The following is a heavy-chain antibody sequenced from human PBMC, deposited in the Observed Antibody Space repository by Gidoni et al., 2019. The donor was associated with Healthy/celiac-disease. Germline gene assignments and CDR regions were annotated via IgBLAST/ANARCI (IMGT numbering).Heavy chain of an antibody. CDR2: IYSGGSK. Sequence: EVQLVESGGGLVQPGGSLRLSCAASGFTVSSNYMSWVRQAPGKGLEWVSFIYSGGSKYYADSVKGRFTISRHNSKNTLYLQMNSLRAEDTAVYYCARGATPGYSSSWYRGQYYYYGMDVWGQGTTVTVSS. V-gene: IGHV3-53*04. J-gene: IGHJ6*02. D-gene: IGHD6-13*01. CDR3: ARGATPGYSSSWYRGQYYYYGMDV. CDR1: GFTVSSNY.